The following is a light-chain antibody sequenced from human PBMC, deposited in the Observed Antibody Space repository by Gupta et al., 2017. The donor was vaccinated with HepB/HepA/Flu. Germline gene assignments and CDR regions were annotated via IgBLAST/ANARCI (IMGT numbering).Light chain of an antibody. J-gene: IGKJ1*01. CDR1: EGFRND. Sequence: EIVLTQSPATLSVFPGERATLSCRATEGFRNDLAWYQQKPGQAPRLLIYGADIRATGVSARFSGSGSGTDFTLTISRLQSDDCAVYYCHQYYTWPQTFGQGTKVELK. CDR2: GAD. CDR3: HQYYTWPQT. V-gene: IGKV3-15*01.